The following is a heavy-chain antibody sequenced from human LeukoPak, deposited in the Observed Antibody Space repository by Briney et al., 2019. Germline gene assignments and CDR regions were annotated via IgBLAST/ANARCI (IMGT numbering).Heavy chain of an antibody. D-gene: IGHD3-3*01. V-gene: IGHV4-34*01. CDR3: ARQSYNFWSGYYTHYYYYYMDV. CDR2: INHRGST. CDR1: GGSFSGYY. J-gene: IGHJ6*03. Sequence: PSETLSLTCAVYGGSFSGYYWSWIRQPPGKGLEWIGEINHRGSTNYNPSLKSRVTISVDTSKNQLSLKLSSVTAADTAVYYCARQSYNFWSGYYTHYYYYYMDVWGKGTTVTVSS.